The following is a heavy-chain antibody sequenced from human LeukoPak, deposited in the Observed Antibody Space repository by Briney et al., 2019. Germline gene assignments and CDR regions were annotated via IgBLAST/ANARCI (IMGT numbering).Heavy chain of an antibody. Sequence: GGSLRLSCAASGFTFSNYGMQWVRQAPGKGLEWLAVIWYDGSQKYYADSVKGRFTISRDNAKNSLYLQMNSLRAEDTAVYYCARSIITMVRGVDYWGQGTLVTVSS. CDR1: GFTFSNYG. CDR3: ARSIITMVRGVDY. V-gene: IGHV3-33*01. D-gene: IGHD3-10*01. J-gene: IGHJ4*02. CDR2: IWYDGSQK.